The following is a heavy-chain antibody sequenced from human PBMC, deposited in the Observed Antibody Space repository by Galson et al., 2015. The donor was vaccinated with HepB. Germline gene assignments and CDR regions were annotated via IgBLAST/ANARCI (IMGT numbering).Heavy chain of an antibody. D-gene: IGHD3-22*01. V-gene: IGHV3-13*01. CDR3: ARGRHRNYYDNSGYYMY. Sequence: SLRLSCAASGFTFSSYDMHWVRRATGKGLEWVSGIGTVGDTYYPDSVKGRFTISKENAKNSLYLQMDSLRAGDTAVYYCARGRHRNYYDNSGYYMYWGQGTLVTVSS. J-gene: IGHJ4*02. CDR1: GFTFSSYD. CDR2: IGTVGDT.